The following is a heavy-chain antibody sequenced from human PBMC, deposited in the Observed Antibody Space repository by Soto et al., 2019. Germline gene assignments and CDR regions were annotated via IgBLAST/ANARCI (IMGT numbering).Heavy chain of an antibody. D-gene: IGHD2-2*01. CDR3: ARSTSWLYFDY. J-gene: IGHJ4*02. CDR2: ISSSGSTI. V-gene: IGHV3-48*03. CDR1: GFTFSSYE. Sequence: PGGSLRLACAASGFTFSSYEMNWVRQAPGKGLEWVSYISSSGSTIYYADSVKGRFTISRDNAKNSLYLQMNSLRAEDTAVYYCARSTSWLYFDYWGQGTLVTVSS.